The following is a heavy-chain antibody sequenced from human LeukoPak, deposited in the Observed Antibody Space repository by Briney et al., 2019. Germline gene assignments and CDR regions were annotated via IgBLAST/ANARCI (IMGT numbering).Heavy chain of an antibody. D-gene: IGHD3-10*01. V-gene: IGHV4-30-4*01. J-gene: IGHJ3*02. Sequence: SETLSLTCTVSGGSISSGDYYWSWIRQPPGKGLEWIGYIYYSGSTYYNPSLKSRVTISVDTSKNQFSLKLSSVTAADTAVYYCVRGDGSGSYYNDAFDIWGQGTMVTVSS. CDR3: VRGDGSGSYYNDAFDI. CDR1: GGSISSGDYY. CDR2: IYYSGST.